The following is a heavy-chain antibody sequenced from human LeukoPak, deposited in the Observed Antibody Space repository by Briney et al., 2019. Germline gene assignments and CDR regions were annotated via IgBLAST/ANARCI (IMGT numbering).Heavy chain of an antibody. J-gene: IGHJ4*02. CDR1: GGSFSGYY. Sequence: PSETLSLTCAVYGGSFSGYYWSWIRQPSGKGLEWIGEINHSGSTNYNPSLKSRVTISVDTSKNQFSLKLSSVTAADTAVYYCAIRGYSYGWYFDYWGQGTLVTVSS. CDR3: AIRGYSYGWYFDY. V-gene: IGHV4-34*01. CDR2: INHSGST. D-gene: IGHD5-18*01.